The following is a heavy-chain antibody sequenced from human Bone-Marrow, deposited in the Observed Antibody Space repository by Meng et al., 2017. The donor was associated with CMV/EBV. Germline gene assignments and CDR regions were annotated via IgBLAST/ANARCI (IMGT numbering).Heavy chain of an antibody. J-gene: IGHJ3*02. D-gene: IGHD3-22*01. V-gene: IGHV3-21*01. CDR2: ISSSSSYI. CDR1: GFTFSIYS. Sequence: GESLKISCAASGFTFSIYSMNWVRQAPGKGLEWVSSISSSSSYIYYADSVKGRFTISRDNAKNSLYLQMNSLRAEDTAVYYCARAYYYDSSGYYHGAFDIWGQGTMVTVSS. CDR3: ARAYYYDSSGYYHGAFDI.